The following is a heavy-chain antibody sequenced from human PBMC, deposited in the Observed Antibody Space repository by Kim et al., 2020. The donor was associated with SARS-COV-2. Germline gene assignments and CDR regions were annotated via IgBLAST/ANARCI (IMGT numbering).Heavy chain of an antibody. J-gene: IGHJ4*01. Sequence: GGSLRLSCAASGFTVMNYRMSWVRQAPGKGLEWVSSIAGGDIKYHSVAAVEGRIITSSDDAKSFLYLLINSMTDEATVVYYSRRRGCCNCTPRPIECWG. CDR2: IAGGDIKY. CDR1: GFTVMNYR. D-gene: IGHD3-9*01. V-gene: IGHV3-7*01. CDR3: RRRGCCNCTPRPIEC.